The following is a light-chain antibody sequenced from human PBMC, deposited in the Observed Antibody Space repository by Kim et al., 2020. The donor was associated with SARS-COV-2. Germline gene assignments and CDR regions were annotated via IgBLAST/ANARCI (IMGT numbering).Light chain of an antibody. CDR1: QSVSSSY. Sequence: SPGERATLSCRASQSVSSSYLAWYQQKPGQAPRLLIYGASSRATGIPDRFSGSGSGTDFTLTISRLEPEDFAVYYCQQYGSSLYSFGQGTKLEI. V-gene: IGKV3-20*01. CDR2: GAS. CDR3: QQYGSSLYS. J-gene: IGKJ2*03.